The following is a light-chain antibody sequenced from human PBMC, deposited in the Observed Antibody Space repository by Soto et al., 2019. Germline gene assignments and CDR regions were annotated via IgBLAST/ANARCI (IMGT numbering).Light chain of an antibody. CDR1: QSIGSW. Sequence: DIQMTQSPSTLSASVGDRVTITCRASQSIGSWLAWYQQKPGKATKLLIYKASSLESGVPSRFSGSGSGTEFTLTISSLQPSDFASYYCQQYGSYSPWTFGQGTKVEIK. J-gene: IGKJ1*01. CDR2: KAS. V-gene: IGKV1-5*03. CDR3: QQYGSYSPWT.